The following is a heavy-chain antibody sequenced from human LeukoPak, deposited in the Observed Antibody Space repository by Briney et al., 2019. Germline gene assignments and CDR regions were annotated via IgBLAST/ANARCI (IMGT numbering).Heavy chain of an antibody. CDR3: VKLRNDAGLEY. D-gene: IGHD1-1*01. V-gene: IGHV3-7*03. Sequence: GGPLRLTCEPSGFIFSNYWMSWVRQAPGKGLDGVANINEGGSEKYYLDSVKGRFTISRDNARDSLYLQMDSLRVEDTAVYYCVKLRNDAGLEYWGQGTLVTVFS. CDR1: GFIFSNYW. J-gene: IGHJ4*02. CDR2: INEGGSEK.